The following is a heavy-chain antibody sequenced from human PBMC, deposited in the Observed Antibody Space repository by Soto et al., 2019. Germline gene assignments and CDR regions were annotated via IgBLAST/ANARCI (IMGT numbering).Heavy chain of an antibody. CDR2: IIPIFGTA. CDR3: ARVQTPTMTSYYYYGMDV. J-gene: IGHJ6*02. Sequence: QVQLVQSGAEVKKPGSSVKVSCKASGGTFSSYAISWVRQAPGQGLEWMGGIIPIFGTANYAQKFQGRVTITADESTSTADMELSSLRSEDTAVYYCARVQTPTMTSYYYYGMDVWGQGTTVTVSS. V-gene: IGHV1-69*01. D-gene: IGHD3-22*01. CDR1: GGTFSSYA.